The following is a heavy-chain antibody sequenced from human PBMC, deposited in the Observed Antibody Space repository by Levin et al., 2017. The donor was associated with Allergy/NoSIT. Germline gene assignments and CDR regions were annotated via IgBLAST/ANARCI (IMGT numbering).Heavy chain of an antibody. CDR3: AKDGNDISMLRGVRFSAFDT. D-gene: IGHD3-10*01. J-gene: IGHJ3*02. CDR2: ITSSGGRT. V-gene: IGHV3-23*01. CDR1: GFTFSTYA. Sequence: QLGESLKISCAASGFTFSTYAMSWVRQAPGKGLEWVSGITSSGGRTYYADSVKGRFTISRDISNNTLYLQMNSLRAEDTAVYYCAKDGNDISMLRGVRFSAFDTWGQGTVVTVSS.